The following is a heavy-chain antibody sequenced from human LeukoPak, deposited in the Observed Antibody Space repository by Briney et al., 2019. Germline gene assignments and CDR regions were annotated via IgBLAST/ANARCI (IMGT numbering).Heavy chain of an antibody. Sequence: GRSLRLSCAASGFTFSSYGRHWVRQAPGKGLEWVAVISYDGSNKYYADSVKGRFTISRDNSKNTLYLQMNSLRAEDTAVYYCAKAGTWIQLWSYGMDVWGQGTTVTVSS. J-gene: IGHJ6*02. V-gene: IGHV3-30*18. CDR1: GFTFSSYG. D-gene: IGHD5-18*01. CDR3: AKAGTWIQLWSYGMDV. CDR2: ISYDGSNK.